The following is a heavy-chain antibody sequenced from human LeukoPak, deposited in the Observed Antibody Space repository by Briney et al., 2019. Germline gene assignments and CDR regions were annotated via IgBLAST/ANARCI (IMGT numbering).Heavy chain of an antibody. CDR2: IYYSGST. V-gene: IGHV4-31*03. Sequence: PSETLSLTCTVSGGSISSGGYYWSWIRQHPGKGLEWIGYIYYSGSTYYNPSLKSRLTISVDNSKNQFSLKMSSVTAADTAVYYCARNTDYDSSGYPFRYWGQGTLVTVSS. CDR3: ARNTDYDSSGYPFRY. D-gene: IGHD3-22*01. CDR1: GGSISSGGYY. J-gene: IGHJ4*02.